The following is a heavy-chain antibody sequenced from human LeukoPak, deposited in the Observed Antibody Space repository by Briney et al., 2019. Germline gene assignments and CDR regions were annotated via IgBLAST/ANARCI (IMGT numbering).Heavy chain of an antibody. Sequence: ASVKVSCKASGYSLIRYAINWVRQAPGQAPEWMGWINSCTGDPTYAQGFTGRFVFTIDTSVNTAYLQISSLEAEDTAVYYCVRDVPDGDVTTFDRWGQGTLITVSS. V-gene: IGHV7-4-1*02. J-gene: IGHJ5*02. CDR2: INSCTGDP. D-gene: IGHD4-17*01. CDR1: GYSLIRYA. CDR3: VRDVPDGDVTTFDR.